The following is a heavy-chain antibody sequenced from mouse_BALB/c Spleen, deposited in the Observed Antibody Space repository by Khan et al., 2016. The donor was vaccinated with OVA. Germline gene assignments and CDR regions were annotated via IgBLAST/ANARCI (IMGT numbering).Heavy chain of an antibody. V-gene: IGHV1-4*01. CDR1: GYTFTSYT. J-gene: IGHJ3*01. Sequence: QVQLKQSGAELARPGASVKMSCKASGYTFTSYTIHWIKERPGQGLEWIGYINPSNGYTNYNQRFKDKATLTTDKSSTTAYLQLSSLTSDDSAVYTCVREGAIQRNVGWFAYGGKGTLVNVSA. CDR2: INPSNGYT. CDR3: VREGAIQRNVGWFAY.